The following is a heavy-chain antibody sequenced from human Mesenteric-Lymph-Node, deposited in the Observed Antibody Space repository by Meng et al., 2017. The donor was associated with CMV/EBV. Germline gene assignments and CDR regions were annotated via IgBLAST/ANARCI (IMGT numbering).Heavy chain of an antibody. CDR1: SSGGYY. CDR3: ARAESPKYYDILTGWFDP. J-gene: IGHJ5*02. V-gene: IGHV4-31*02. D-gene: IGHD3-9*01. Sequence: SSGGYYWSWIRQHPGKGLEWIGYIYYSGSTYYNPSLKSRVTISVDTSKSQFSLKLSSVTAAATAVYYCARAESPKYYDILTGWFDPWGQGTLVTVSS. CDR2: IYYSGST.